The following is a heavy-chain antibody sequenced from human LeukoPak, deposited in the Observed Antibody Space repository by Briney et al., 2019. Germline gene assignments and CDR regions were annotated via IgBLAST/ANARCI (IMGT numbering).Heavy chain of an antibody. V-gene: IGHV3-21*01. CDR2: ITTGSDI. CDR3: ARQFGGSYGY. CDR1: GFTFSSYA. D-gene: IGHD1-26*01. J-gene: IGHJ4*02. Sequence: GGSLRLSCAASGFTFSSYAMNWVRQAPGRGLEWVSSITTGSDIYYADSVKGRFTISRDNAKNSLYLDMNSLGAEDTAVYYCARQFGGSYGYWGQGTLVTVSP.